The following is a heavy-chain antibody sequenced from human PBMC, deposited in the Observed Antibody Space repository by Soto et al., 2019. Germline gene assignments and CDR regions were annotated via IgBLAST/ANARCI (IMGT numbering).Heavy chain of an antibody. CDR2: ISYDGSNK. V-gene: IGHV3-30*18. D-gene: IGHD4-17*01. CDR1: GFTFSSYG. CDR3: AKDHLMTTVTTPGC. J-gene: IGHJ4*02. Sequence: QVQLVESGGGVVQPGRSLRLSCAASGFTFSSYGMHWVRQAPGKGLEWVAVISYDGSNKYYADSVKGRFTISRDNSKNTLYLQMNSLRAEDTAVYYCAKDHLMTTVTTPGCWGQGTLVTVSS.